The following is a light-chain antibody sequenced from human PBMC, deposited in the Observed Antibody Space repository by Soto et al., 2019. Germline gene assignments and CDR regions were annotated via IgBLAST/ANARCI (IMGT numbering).Light chain of an antibody. CDR2: LNSDGSH. CDR3: QTWGTGIQV. V-gene: IGLV4-69*01. Sequence: QTVVTQSPSASASLGASVKLNCTLISGHSSYAIAWHQQQPEKGPRYLMKLNSDGSHSKGDGIPDRFSGSSSGAERYLTISSLQSEDEADYYCQTWGTGIQVFGGGTKLTVL. J-gene: IGLJ3*02. CDR1: SGHSSYA.